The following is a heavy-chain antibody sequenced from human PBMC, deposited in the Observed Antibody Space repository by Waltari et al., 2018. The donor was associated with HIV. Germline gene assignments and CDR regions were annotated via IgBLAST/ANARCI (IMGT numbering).Heavy chain of an antibody. Sequence: QVQLVQSGAEVKKPGASLKGSCKASGYTFTGYYMPWVRQAPGQGLEWMGWINPDNGGTKYAQKFQGRVTMTRDTSISTAYMELSRLRSDDTAVYYCARDICNGGSCYSYYFDYWGQGTLVTVSS. J-gene: IGHJ4*02. CDR2: INPDNGGT. CDR3: ARDICNGGSCYSYYFDY. D-gene: IGHD2-15*01. V-gene: IGHV1-2*02. CDR1: GYTFTGYY.